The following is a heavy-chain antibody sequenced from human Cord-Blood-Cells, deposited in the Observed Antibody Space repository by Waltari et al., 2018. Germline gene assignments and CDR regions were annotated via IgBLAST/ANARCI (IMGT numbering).Heavy chain of an antibody. Sequence: PSETLSLTCTVSGGSISSYYWSWIRQPPGKGLEWIGYIYYSGSTNYNPSLKSRVTISVDTSKNQFSLKLSSVTAADTAVYYCASPSGSGSYYNAFDIWGQGTMVTVSS. CDR2: IYYSGST. V-gene: IGHV4-59*01. CDR3: ASPSGSGSYYNAFDI. CDR1: GGSISSYY. D-gene: IGHD3-10*01. J-gene: IGHJ3*02.